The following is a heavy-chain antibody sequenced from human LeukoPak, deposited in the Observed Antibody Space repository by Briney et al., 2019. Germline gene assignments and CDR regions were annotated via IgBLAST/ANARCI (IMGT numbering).Heavy chain of an antibody. V-gene: IGHV1-18*01. CDR3: ARDLGGSSLGAPSFDY. J-gene: IGHJ4*02. D-gene: IGHD1-26*01. CDR1: GYTFTSYG. CDR2: ISAYNGNT. Sequence: ASVKVSCKTSGYTFTSYGISWVRQAPGQGLEWMGWISAYNGNTNYAQKLQGRVTMTTDISTSTAYMELRSLRSDDTAVYYCARDLGGSSLGAPSFDYWGQGTLVTVSS.